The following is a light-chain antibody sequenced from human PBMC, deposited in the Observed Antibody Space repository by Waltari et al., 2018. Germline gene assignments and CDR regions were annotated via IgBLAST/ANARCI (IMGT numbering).Light chain of an antibody. CDR3: QEDYTTTWT. CDR1: QGINQE. CDR2: AAS. Sequence: DIQMTQSPSSLPASVGDRVTVTCRASQGINQELSWYQQKPGKDPTLLIYAASSLQTGVSSRFGGSGSATDFTVTSSSLQPEDVATYYGQEDYTTTWTYGQGTKVEIK. V-gene: IGKV1-27*01. J-gene: IGKJ1*01.